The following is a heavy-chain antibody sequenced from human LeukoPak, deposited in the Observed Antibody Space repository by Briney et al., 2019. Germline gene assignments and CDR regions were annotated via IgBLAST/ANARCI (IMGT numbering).Heavy chain of an antibody. V-gene: IGHV3-20*04. CDR2: INWNGGST. D-gene: IGHD2-2*02. CDR3: ARLGYCSSTSCYMAPGFDY. CDR1: GFTFDDYG. J-gene: IGHJ4*02. Sequence: PGGSLRLSCAASGFTFDDYGMSWVRQAPGKGLEWVSGINWNGGSTGYADSVKGRFTISRDNAKNSLYLQMNSLRAEDTALYYCARLGYCSSTSCYMAPGFDYWGQGTLVTVSP.